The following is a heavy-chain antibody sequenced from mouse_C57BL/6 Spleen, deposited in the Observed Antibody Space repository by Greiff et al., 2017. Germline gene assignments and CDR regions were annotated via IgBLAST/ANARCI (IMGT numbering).Heavy chain of an antibody. Sequence: EVKLQESGAELVKPGASVKLSCPASGFNIKDYYMHWVKQRTEQGLEWIGRIDPEDGETKYAPKFQGKATIPADTSSNTAYLQLSSLTSEDTAVYYCARSVTGTPFDYWGQGTTLTVSS. D-gene: IGHD4-1*01. J-gene: IGHJ2*01. CDR2: IDPEDGET. CDR1: GFNIKDYY. V-gene: IGHV14-2*01. CDR3: ARSVTGTPFDY.